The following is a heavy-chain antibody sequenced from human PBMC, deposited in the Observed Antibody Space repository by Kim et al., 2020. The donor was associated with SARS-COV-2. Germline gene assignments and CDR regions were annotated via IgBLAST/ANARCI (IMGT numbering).Heavy chain of an antibody. V-gene: IGHV2-5*01. Sequence: SGPTLVKPTQTLTLTCTFSGFSLSTSGVGVGWIRQPPGKALEWLALIYWNDDKRYSPSLKSRLTITKDTSKNQVVLTMTNMDPVDTATYYCAHRPSIRYFYWLLPFDPWGQGTLGTVSS. CDR1: GFSLSTSGVG. J-gene: IGHJ5*02. D-gene: IGHD3-9*01. CDR2: IYWNDDK. CDR3: AHRPSIRYFYWLLPFDP.